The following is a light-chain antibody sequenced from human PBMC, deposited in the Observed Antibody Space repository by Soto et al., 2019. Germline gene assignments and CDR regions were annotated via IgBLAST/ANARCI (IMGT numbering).Light chain of an antibody. CDR3: QQLGA. CDR1: QSVSSY. CDR2: DAS. Sequence: EIVLTQSPATLSLSPGERATLSCRASQSVSSYLAWYQQKPGQAPRLLIYDASSRATGIPARFSGSGSGTDFTLTISSLEPEDFAVYYCQQLGAFGQGTKLEIK. V-gene: IGKV3-11*01. J-gene: IGKJ2*01.